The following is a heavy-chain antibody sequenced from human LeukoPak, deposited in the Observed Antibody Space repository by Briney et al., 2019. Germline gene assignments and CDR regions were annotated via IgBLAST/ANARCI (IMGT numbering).Heavy chain of an antibody. CDR1: GGSISSGDYY. D-gene: IGHD5-18*01. Sequence: SETLSLTCTVSGGSISSGDYYWSWIRQPPGKGLEWIGYIYYSGSTYYNPSLKSRVTISVDTSKNQFSLKLSSVTAADTAVYYCARRGYSYGSADYWGQGTLVTVSS. V-gene: IGHV4-30-4*08. J-gene: IGHJ4*02. CDR2: IYYSGST. CDR3: ARRGYSYGSADY.